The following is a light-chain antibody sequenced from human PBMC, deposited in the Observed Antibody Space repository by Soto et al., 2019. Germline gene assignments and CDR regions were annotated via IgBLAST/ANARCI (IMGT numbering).Light chain of an antibody. V-gene: IGKV3-15*01. CDR2: ATS. CDR1: QSVSSSY. CDR3: QQYNNWLPWT. Sequence: IVVSHSPSAVSLSPEERTTLSCRAIQSVSSSYLAWYQQKPGQAPRLLIYATSSRATGVPTRFSGSGSGTDFTLTISSLQSEDFAVYYCQQYNNWLPWTFAHGTKVDIK. J-gene: IGKJ1*01.